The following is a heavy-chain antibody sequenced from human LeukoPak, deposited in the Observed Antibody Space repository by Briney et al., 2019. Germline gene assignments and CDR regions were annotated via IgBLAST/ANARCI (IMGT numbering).Heavy chain of an antibody. J-gene: IGHJ4*02. CDR2: TYYRSKWYN. CDR1: GDSVSSNSAA. D-gene: IGHD4-17*01. CDR3: ARERPEADYGVYGPLDY. V-gene: IGHV6-1*01. Sequence: SQTLSLTCAISGDSVSSNSAAWNWIRQSPSRGLEWLGRTYYRSKWYNDYAVSVKSRITINPDTSKNQFSLQLNSVTAADTAVYYCARERPEADYGVYGPLDYWGQGTLVTVSS.